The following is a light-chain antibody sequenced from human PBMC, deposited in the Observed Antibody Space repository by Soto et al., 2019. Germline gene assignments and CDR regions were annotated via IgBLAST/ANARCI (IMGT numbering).Light chain of an antibody. CDR1: SIDVGGYNY. J-gene: IGLJ2*01. CDR3: SSYAGSNNFVV. Sequence: QSVLTQPPSASGSPGQSVTISCTGTSIDVGGYNYVSWYQQHPGKAPKLMIYEVSKRPSGVPDRFSGSKSGNTASLTVSGLQADDEADYYCSSYAGSNNFVVFGGGTKLTVL. V-gene: IGLV2-8*01. CDR2: EVS.